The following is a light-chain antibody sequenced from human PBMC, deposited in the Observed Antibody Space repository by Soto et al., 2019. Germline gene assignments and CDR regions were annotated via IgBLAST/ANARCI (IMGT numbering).Light chain of an antibody. V-gene: IGKV3-20*01. CDR1: QTVSSNF. CDR2: GAS. J-gene: IGKJ1*01. Sequence: EIVLTQSPGTLSLSPGESATLSCRASQTVSSNFLAWYQEKPGQGPRLLIYGASTRATGIPDRFSGSGSGTDFTLTISRLEPEDFAVYYCQQYGSSPRTFGQGTKVDIK. CDR3: QQYGSSPRT.